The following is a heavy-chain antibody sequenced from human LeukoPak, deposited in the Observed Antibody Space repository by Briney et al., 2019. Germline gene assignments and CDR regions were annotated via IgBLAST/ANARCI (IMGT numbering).Heavy chain of an antibody. CDR2: IYYSGST. Sequence: SETLSLTCNVSGGSISSGGYYWSWIRQHPGKGLEWIGYIYYSGSTYYNPSLKSRVTISVDASKNQFSLKLSSVTAADTAVYYCARFAGFGELYWFDPWGQGTLVTVSS. D-gene: IGHD3-10*01. J-gene: IGHJ5*02. V-gene: IGHV4-31*03. CDR1: GGSISSGGYY. CDR3: ARFAGFGELYWFDP.